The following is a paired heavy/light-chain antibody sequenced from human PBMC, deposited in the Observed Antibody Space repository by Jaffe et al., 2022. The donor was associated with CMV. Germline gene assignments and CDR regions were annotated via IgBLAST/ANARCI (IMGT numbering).Light chain of an antibody. CDR3: QQRSNWPPEYT. J-gene: IGKJ2*01. CDR2: DAS. Sequence: EIVLTQSPATLSLSPGERATLSCRASQSVSSYLAWYQQKPGQAPRLLIYDASNRATGIPARFSGSGSGTDFTLTISSLEPEDFAVYYCQQRSNWPPEYTFGQGTKLEIK. V-gene: IGKV3-11*01. CDR1: QSVSSY.
Heavy chain of an antibody. CDR2: ISAYNGNT. J-gene: IGHJ1*01. Sequence: QVQLVQSGAEVKKPGASVKVSCKASGYTFTSYGISWVRQAPGQGLEWMGWISAYNGNTNYAQKLQGRVTMTTDTSTSTAYMELRSLRSDDTAVYYCARDQGRGASRTETGIAAAGTVYFQHWGQGTLVTVSS. CDR1: GYTFTSYG. D-gene: IGHD6-13*01. V-gene: IGHV1-18*01. CDR3: ARDQGRGASRTETGIAAAGTVYFQH.